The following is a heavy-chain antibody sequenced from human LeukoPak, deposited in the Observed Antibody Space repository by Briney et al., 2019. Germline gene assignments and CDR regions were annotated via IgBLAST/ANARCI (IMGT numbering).Heavy chain of an antibody. CDR1: GGPFSSYE. CDR3: ARESIVYYGSGSYYIPHY. V-gene: IGHV1-69*13. J-gene: IGHJ4*02. D-gene: IGHD3-10*01. Sequence: ASVKVSCKASGGPFSSYEITWLRQAPGQGFEWMGGIIPLFGTANYAPKFQGRVTITADESTSTAYMELSSLRSEDSAVYYCARESIVYYGSGSYYIPHYWGQGTLVTVSS. CDR2: IIPLFGTA.